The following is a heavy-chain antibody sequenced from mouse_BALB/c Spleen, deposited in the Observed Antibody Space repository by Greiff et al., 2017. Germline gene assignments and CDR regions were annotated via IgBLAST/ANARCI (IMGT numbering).Heavy chain of an antibody. D-gene: IGHD4-1*01. V-gene: IGHV1S126*01. CDR3: AKGKLTGTSFDV. Sequence: VQLQQSGPQLVRPGASVKISCKASGYSFTSYWMHWVKQRPGQGLEWIGMIDPSDSETRLNQKFKDKATLTVDKSSSTAYMQLSSPTSEDSAVYYCAKGKLTGTSFDVWGAGTTVTVSS. CDR2: IDPSDSET. CDR1: GYSFTSYW. J-gene: IGHJ1*01.